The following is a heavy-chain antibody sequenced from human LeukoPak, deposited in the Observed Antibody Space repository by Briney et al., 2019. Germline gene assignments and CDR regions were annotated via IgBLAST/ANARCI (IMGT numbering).Heavy chain of an antibody. CDR2: ISSSSSYI. J-gene: IGHJ4*02. V-gene: IGHV3-21*01. Sequence: GGSLRLSCAASGFTFSSYCMNWVRQAPGKGLEWVSAISSSSSYIYYADSVKGRFTISRDNSKNSLYLQMNSLTAEDTAVYYCASTGVMAMGPPVSRDYWAEGTLVGVSS. D-gene: IGHD5-18*01. CDR3: ASTGVMAMGPPVSRDY. CDR1: GFTFSSYC.